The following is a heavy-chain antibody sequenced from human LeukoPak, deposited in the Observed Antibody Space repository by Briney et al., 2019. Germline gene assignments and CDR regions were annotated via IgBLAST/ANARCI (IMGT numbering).Heavy chain of an antibody. D-gene: IGHD3-16*01. CDR2: IYYSGST. Sequence: SETLSLTCTVSGGSISSSSYYWGWIRQPPGKGLEWIGSIYYSGSTYYNPSLKSRVTISVDTSKNQFSLKLSSVTAADTAVYYCARDWGAFDPWGQGTLVTVSS. CDR3: ARDWGAFDP. CDR1: GGSISSSSYY. V-gene: IGHV4-39*07. J-gene: IGHJ5*02.